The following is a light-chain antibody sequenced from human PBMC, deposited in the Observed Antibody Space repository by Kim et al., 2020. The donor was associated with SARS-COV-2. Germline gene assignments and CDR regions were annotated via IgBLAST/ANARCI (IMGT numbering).Light chain of an antibody. CDR2: AAS. V-gene: IGKV1-27*01. Sequence: ASVGDRVTVPGRAMQDNSNYLAVLQLKPGKAPKLLIYAASALQPGVPSRFSGSGSGTAFTLTVTSLQPEDVATYYCQKCDSAPWTFGQGTKVDI. J-gene: IGKJ1*01. CDR1: QDNSNY. CDR3: QKCDSAPWT.